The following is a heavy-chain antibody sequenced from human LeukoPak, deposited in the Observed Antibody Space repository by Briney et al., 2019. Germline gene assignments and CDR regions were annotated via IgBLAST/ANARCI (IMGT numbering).Heavy chain of an antibody. J-gene: IGHJ6*03. Sequence: SQTLSLTCTVSGGSISSGSYYWSWIRQPAGKGLEWIGRIYTSGSTNYNPSLKSRVTISVDTSKNQFSLRLSSVTAADTAVYYCARDRSTVTSYYYYYYYMDVWGKGTTVTVSS. D-gene: IGHD4-17*01. V-gene: IGHV4-61*02. CDR2: IYTSGST. CDR3: ARDRSTVTSYYYYYYYMDV. CDR1: GGSISSGSYY.